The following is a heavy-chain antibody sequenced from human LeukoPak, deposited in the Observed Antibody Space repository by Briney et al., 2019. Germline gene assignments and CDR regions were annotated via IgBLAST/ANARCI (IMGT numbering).Heavy chain of an antibody. J-gene: IGHJ6*02. V-gene: IGHV4-39*01. CDR1: GGSISSSSYY. CDR2: IYYSGST. Sequence: SETLSLTCTVSGGSISSSSYYWGWIRQPPGKGLEWIGSIYYSGSTYYNPSLKSRVTISVDTSKNQFSLKLSSVTAADTAVYYCARQKPYPKDYYYGMDVWGQGTTVTVSS. CDR3: ARQKPYPKDYYYGMDV. D-gene: IGHD1-14*01.